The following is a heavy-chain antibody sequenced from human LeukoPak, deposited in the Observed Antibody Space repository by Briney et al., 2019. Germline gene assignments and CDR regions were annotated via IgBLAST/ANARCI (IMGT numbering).Heavy chain of an antibody. CDR1: GASITSGSYY. CDR3: ARDRCGAGSCYDDY. CDR2: IYYSGST. V-gene: IGHV4-39*07. D-gene: IGHD2-15*01. J-gene: IGHJ4*02. Sequence: SETLSLTCTVSGASITSGSYYWGWIRQPPGKGLEWIGSIYYSGSTYYKPSLKSRVAISLDTSKNQFSLKLNSVTAADTAVYYCARDRCGAGSCYDDYWGQGTLVTVSS.